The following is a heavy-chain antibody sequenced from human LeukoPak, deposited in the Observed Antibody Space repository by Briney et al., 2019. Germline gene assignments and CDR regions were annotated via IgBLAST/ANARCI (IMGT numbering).Heavy chain of an antibody. J-gene: IGHJ6*02. CDR1: GGSISSGGYY. D-gene: IGHD4-17*01. V-gene: IGHV4-31*03. Sequence: PSQTLSLTCTLSGGSISSGGYYWSWIRQHPGKGLEWIGYIYYSGSTYYNPSLKSRVTISVDTSKNQFSLKLSSVTAADTAVYYCARVETTVTHYGMDVWGQGTTVTVSS. CDR3: ARVETTVTHYGMDV. CDR2: IYYSGST.